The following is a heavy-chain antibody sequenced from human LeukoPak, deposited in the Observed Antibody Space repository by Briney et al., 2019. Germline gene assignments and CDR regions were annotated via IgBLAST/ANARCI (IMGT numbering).Heavy chain of an antibody. CDR1: GYTFTSYD. CDR3: AKDLNTYQLLLSPLFDY. CDR2: MNPNNGNT. V-gene: IGHV1-8*01. D-gene: IGHD2-2*01. J-gene: IGHJ4*02. Sequence: GASVRVSCKASGYTFTSYDINWVRQASGQGLEWVGWMNPNNGNTGYAQKVPGRVTMTINSSISTAYMELSSLRAEDTAVYYCAKDLNTYQLLLSPLFDYWGQGTLVTVSS.